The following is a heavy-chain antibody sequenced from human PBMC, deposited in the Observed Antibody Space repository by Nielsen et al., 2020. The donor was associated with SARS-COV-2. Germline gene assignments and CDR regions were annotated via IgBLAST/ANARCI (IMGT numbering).Heavy chain of an antibody. CDR3: ARDRVTTVVNLYGMDV. J-gene: IGHJ6*02. Sequence: ASVKVSCKASGYTFTSYGISWVRQAPGQGLEWMGWISAYNGNTNYAQKLQGRVTMTTDTSTSTAYMELRSLRSDDTAVYYCARDRVTTVVNLYGMDVWGQGTTVTVSS. CDR1: GYTFTSYG. V-gene: IGHV1-18*01. D-gene: IGHD4-23*01. CDR2: ISAYNGNT.